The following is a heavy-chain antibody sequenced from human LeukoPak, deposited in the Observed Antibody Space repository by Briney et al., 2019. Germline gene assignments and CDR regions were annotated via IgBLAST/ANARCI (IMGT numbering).Heavy chain of an antibody. V-gene: IGHV4-59*01. D-gene: IGHD6-13*01. CDR2: IYYSGST. CDR1: GGSISSYY. J-gene: IGHJ4*02. CDR3: ARGGSSWYDGIDY. Sequence: SETLSLTCTVSGGSISSYYWNWIRQPPGKGLEWIGYIYYSGSTNYNPFLKSRVTMSVDTSKNQFSLKLNSVTAADTAVYYCARGGSSWYDGIDYWGQGTLVTVSS.